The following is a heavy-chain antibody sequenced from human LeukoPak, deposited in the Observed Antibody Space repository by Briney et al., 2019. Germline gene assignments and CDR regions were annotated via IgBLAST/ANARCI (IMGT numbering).Heavy chain of an antibody. CDR2: IYTSGST. D-gene: IGHD5-18*01. CDR3: ARERGTAMGRPPYYYYYMDV. Sequence: SETLSLTCTVSGGSISSYYWSWIRQPAGKGLEWIGRIYTSGSTNYNPSLKRRVTMSVDTSKNQFSLKLSSVTAADTAVYYCARERGTAMGRPPYYYYYMDVWGKGTTVTVSS. J-gene: IGHJ6*03. V-gene: IGHV4-4*07. CDR1: GGSISSYY.